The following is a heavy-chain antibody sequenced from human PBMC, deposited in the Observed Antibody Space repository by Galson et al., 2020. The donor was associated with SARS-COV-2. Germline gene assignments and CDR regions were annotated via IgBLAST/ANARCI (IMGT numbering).Heavy chain of an antibody. CDR1: GCSISSGNYY. CDR3: VTGDYSYYFDY. CDR2: IYNSGST. Sequence: SETLSFTCTVSGCSISSGNYYWSWLRQHPGKCPEWIGYIYNSGSTYYNPSLKSRVTISIDTSKNQFSLILNSVTAADTAVYYCVTGDYSYYFDYWGQGTMVTVS. V-gene: IGHV4-31*03. D-gene: IGHD4-17*01. J-gene: IGHJ4*02.